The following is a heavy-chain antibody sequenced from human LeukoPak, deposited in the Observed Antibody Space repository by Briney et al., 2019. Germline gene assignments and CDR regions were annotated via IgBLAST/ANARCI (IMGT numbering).Heavy chain of an antibody. V-gene: IGHV3-30-3*01. Sequence: GGSLRLSCAASGLTFSSYAMHWVRQAPGKGLEWVAVISYDGSNKYYADSVKGRFTISRDNSKNTLYLQMNSLRAEDTAVYYCARENFTYYDFWSGEMDVWGQGTTVTVPS. CDR1: GLTFSSYA. D-gene: IGHD3-3*01. CDR3: ARENFTYYDFWSGEMDV. CDR2: ISYDGSNK. J-gene: IGHJ6*02.